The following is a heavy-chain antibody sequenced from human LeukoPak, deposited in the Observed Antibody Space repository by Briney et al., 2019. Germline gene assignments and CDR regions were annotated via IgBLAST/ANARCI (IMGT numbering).Heavy chain of an antibody. CDR1: GFTFSDYY. CDR2: ISSSSSYT. D-gene: IGHD3-9*01. Sequence: GGSPRLSCAASGFTFSDYYMSWIRQAPGKGLEWVPYISSSSSYTNYADSVKGRFTISRDNAKNSLYLQMNSLRAEDTAVYYCARFGLRYFDWLPFDYWGQGTLVTVSS. CDR3: ARFGLRYFDWLPFDY. V-gene: IGHV3-11*06. J-gene: IGHJ4*02.